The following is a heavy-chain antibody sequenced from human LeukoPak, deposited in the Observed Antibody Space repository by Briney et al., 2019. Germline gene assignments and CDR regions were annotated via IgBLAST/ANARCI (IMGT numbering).Heavy chain of an antibody. CDR3: ARDGRRRSGGIFDY. Sequence: GGSLRLSCAASGFTFSSYSMTWVRQAPGKGLEWVSSISSSSSYIYYADSVKGRFTISRDNAKNSLYLQMNSLRAEDTAVYYCARDGRRRSGGIFDYWGQGTLVTVSS. CDR1: GFTFSSYS. V-gene: IGHV3-21*01. J-gene: IGHJ4*02. CDR2: ISSSSSYI. D-gene: IGHD2-15*01.